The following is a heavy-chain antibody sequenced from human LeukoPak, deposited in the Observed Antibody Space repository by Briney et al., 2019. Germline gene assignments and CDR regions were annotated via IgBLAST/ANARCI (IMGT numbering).Heavy chain of an antibody. D-gene: IGHD6-19*01. CDR3: ARDSSGDLDY. CDR2: ISTSGGST. V-gene: IGHV3-23*01. Sequence: PGESLRLSCAASGFTFSSYAMSWVRQAPGKGLEWVSAISTSGGSTYHADSVKGRFSISRDNLKNTLYLQMNSLRDEDTAVYYCARDSSGDLDYWGQGTLVTVSS. CDR1: GFTFSSYA. J-gene: IGHJ4*02.